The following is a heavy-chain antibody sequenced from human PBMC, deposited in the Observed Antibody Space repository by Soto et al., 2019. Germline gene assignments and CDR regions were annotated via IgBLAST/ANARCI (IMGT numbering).Heavy chain of an antibody. CDR3: VRDKPSLRYFDWSYGMDV. V-gene: IGHV3-21*01. CDR2: ISSSSSYI. D-gene: IGHD3-9*01. Sequence: GGSLRLSCAASGFTFSSYSMNWVRQAPGKGLEWVSSISSSSSYIYYADSVKGRFTISRDNAKNSLYLQMNSLRAEDTAVYYCVRDKPSLRYFDWSYGMDVWGQGTTVTVSS. J-gene: IGHJ6*02. CDR1: GFTFSSYS.